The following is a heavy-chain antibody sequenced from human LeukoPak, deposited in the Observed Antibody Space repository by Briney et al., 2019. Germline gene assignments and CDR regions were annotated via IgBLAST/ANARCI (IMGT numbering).Heavy chain of an antibody. CDR2: ISDNGRTK. Sequence: GGSLRLSCAASGLTFSDYHMSWIRQAPGKVLEWVSHISDNGRTKYYANSVQGRFTVSRDNAKNSLYLQMNSLRADDTAVYYCARASGNYYDSSGYYYSWMANIWGQGTLVTVSS. D-gene: IGHD3-22*01. CDR1: GLTFSDYH. CDR3: ARASGNYYDSSGYYYSWMANI. J-gene: IGHJ4*02. V-gene: IGHV3-11*01.